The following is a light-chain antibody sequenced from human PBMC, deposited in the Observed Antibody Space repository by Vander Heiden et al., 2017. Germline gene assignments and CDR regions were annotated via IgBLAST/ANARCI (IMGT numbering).Light chain of an antibody. CDR2: GNS. CDR3: QSYDSSLSGVV. CDR1: SSNIGAGYD. J-gene: IGLJ2*01. V-gene: IGLV1-40*01. Sequence: QSALTQPPSVSVAPGQRVTISCTGSSSNIGAGYDVHWYQQVPGTAPKLLIYGNSNRPSGVPDRFSGSKSGTSASLAITGLQAEDEADYYCQSYDSSLSGVVFGGGTELTVL.